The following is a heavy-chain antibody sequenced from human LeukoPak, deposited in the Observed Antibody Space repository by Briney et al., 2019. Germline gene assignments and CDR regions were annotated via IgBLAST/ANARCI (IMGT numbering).Heavy chain of an antibody. D-gene: IGHD2-2*01. Sequence: KAGGSLRPSCAASGFTFSDYYMSWIRQAPGKGLEWVSYISSSSSYTNYADSVKGRFTISRDNAKNSLYLQMNSLRAEDTAVYYCARGASSTRQTYDYWGQGTLVTVSS. CDR2: ISSSSSYT. CDR3: ARGASSTRQTYDY. CDR1: GFTFSDYY. J-gene: IGHJ4*02. V-gene: IGHV3-11*06.